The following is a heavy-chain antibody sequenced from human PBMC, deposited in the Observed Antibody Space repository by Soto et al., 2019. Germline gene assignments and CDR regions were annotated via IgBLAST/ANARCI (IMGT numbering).Heavy chain of an antibody. Sequence: QVQLVESGGGVVQPGRSLRVSCAASGFTFSIYAMHWVRQAPGTGLEWVAVISYDGTKTYYADSVKGRFTISRDNSKNTVYLQLNSLREEATAVYYCANDRRPRMQWLIDPFDYWGQGTMVTVSP. CDR3: ANDRRPRMQWLIDPFDY. D-gene: IGHD6-19*01. J-gene: IGHJ4*02. V-gene: IGHV3-30*18. CDR1: GFTFSIYA. CDR2: ISYDGTKT.